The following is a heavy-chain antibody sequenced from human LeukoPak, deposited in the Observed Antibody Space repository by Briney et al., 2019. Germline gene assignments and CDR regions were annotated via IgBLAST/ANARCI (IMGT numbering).Heavy chain of an antibody. J-gene: IGHJ4*02. CDR1: GFTFSNAW. V-gene: IGHV3-15*01. CDR2: IKSNGDGGTT. CDR3: TADGNCQTTSCY. Sequence: GGSLRLSCTASGFTFSNAWTSWVRQAPGKGLEWIGRIKSNGDGGTTEFAAPVKGRFTISRDDSKNTLYLQMNSLETEDTAVYYCTADGNCQTTSCYWGRGALVTVSS. D-gene: IGHD2-2*01.